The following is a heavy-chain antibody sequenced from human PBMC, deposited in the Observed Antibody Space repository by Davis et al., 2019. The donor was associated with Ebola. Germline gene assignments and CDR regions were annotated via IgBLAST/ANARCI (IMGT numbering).Heavy chain of an antibody. Sequence: SETLSLTCTVSGGSISSGSYYWGWIRQPPGKGLEWVGAIYYNGNTYYNPSLKSRVTISVDTSKNQFSLKLRSVTAADTAVYYCARMPTVTADHWYFDLWGRGTLVTVSS. V-gene: IGHV4-39*01. CDR2: IYYNGNT. CDR1: GGSISSGSYY. CDR3: ARMPTVTADHWYFDL. D-gene: IGHD4-17*01. J-gene: IGHJ2*01.